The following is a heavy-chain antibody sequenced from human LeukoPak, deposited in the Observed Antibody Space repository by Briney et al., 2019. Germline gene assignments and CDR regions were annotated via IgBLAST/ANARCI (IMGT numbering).Heavy chain of an antibody. D-gene: IGHD5-24*01. Sequence: PSETLSLTCTVPGGSISSGSYYWNWIRQPAGKGLEWIGRIYTSGSTNYNPSLKSRVTISVDTSKNQFSLNLSSVTAADTAVYYCARNRDDYNLVFDYWGQGTLVTVSS. J-gene: IGHJ4*02. CDR1: GGSISSGSYY. CDR3: ARNRDDYNLVFDY. CDR2: IYTSGST. V-gene: IGHV4-61*02.